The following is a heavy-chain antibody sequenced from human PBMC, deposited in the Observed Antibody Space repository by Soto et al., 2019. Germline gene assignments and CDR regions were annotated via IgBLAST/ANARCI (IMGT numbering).Heavy chain of an antibody. V-gene: IGHV3-23*01. CDR1: GFTFSSYS. Sequence: LRLSCVASGFTFSSYSMSWVRQAPGKGLEWVSGFRAGGDDGTTYYADSVKGRFSISRDNSKNTLFLQMNSLRAEDTAIYYCARPYGGKIGDAPDLWGPGTMVTVSS. CDR2: FRAGGDDGTT. J-gene: IGHJ3*01. D-gene: IGHD4-17*01. CDR3: ARPYGGKIGDAPDL.